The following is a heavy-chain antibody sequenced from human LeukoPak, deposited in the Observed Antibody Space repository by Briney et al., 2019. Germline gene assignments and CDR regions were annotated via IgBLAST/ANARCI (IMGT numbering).Heavy chain of an antibody. CDR1: GFTFSSYA. CDR3: AGDRAYPNDVFNI. D-gene: IGHD2-21*01. V-gene: IGHV3-30*04. CDR2: ISYDGSNK. J-gene: IGHJ3*02. Sequence: HPGGSLRLSCAASGFTFSSYAMHWVRQAPGKGLEWVAVISYDGSNKYYADSVKGRFTISRDNSKNTLYLHMNSLRDEDTALYYCAGDRAYPNDVFNIWGQGTMITVS.